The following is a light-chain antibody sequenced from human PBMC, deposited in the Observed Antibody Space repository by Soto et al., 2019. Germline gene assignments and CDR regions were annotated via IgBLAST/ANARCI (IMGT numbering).Light chain of an antibody. CDR2: EVN. V-gene: IGLV2-8*01. Sequence: QSVLTQPPSASGSPGQSVTISCTGTSSDIGGYNFVSWYQQHPGKAPKLMIDEVNKRPSGVPDRFSGSKSGNMASLTISGLQAEDEADYYCCSYVDTDTVLFGGGTKLTVL. CDR3: CSYVDTDTVL. J-gene: IGLJ3*02. CDR1: SSDIGGYNF.